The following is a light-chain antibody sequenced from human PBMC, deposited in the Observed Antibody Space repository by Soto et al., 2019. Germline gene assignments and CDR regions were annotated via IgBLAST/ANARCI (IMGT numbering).Light chain of an antibody. J-gene: IGLJ1*01. CDR2: RNN. CDR3: AAWDDSLSGFYV. CDR1: SSNIGSNY. V-gene: IGLV1-47*01. Sequence: QSVLTQPPSASGTPGQMVTISCSGSSSNIGSNYVYWYQQLPGTAPKLLIYRNNQRPSGVPDRFSGSKSGTSASLAISGLRSEDKADYYCAAWDDSLSGFYVFGTGTKVTV.